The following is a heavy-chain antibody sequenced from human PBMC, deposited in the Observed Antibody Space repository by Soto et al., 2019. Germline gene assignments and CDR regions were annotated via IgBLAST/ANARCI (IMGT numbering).Heavy chain of an antibody. V-gene: IGHV1-2*02. D-gene: IGHD3-9*01. Sequence: ASVKVSCKASGYTFTGYYMHWVRQAPGQGLEWMGWINPNSGGTNYAQKFQGRVTMTRDTSISTAYMELSRLRSDDTAVYYCARVAPIGYDNLTGPFHYWGQRTLVTVSS. CDR2: INPNSGGT. J-gene: IGHJ4*02. CDR3: ARVAPIGYDNLTGPFHY. CDR1: GYTFTGYY.